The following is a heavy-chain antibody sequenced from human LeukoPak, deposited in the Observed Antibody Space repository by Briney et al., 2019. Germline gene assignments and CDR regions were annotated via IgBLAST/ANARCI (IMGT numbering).Heavy chain of an antibody. D-gene: IGHD6-6*01. CDR1: GFTFSSYA. CDR2: ISGSGGST. V-gene: IGHV3-23*01. CDR3: ANQYSSSRGVYYFDY. J-gene: IGHJ4*02. Sequence: GGSLRLSCAASGFTFSSYAMSWVRQAPGKGLEWVSAISGSGGSTYYADSVKGRFTISRDNSKNTLYLQMNSLRAEDTAVYYCANQYSSSRGVYYFDYWGQGTLVTVSS.